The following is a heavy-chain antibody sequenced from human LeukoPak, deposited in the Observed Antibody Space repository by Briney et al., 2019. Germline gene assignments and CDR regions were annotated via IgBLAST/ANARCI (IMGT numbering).Heavy chain of an antibody. Sequence: GASLTLACTASGYTFTGYYMHWVRQAPGQGLEWMGWINPNSGGTNYAQKFQGRVTMTRDTSISTAYMELSRLRSDDTAVYYCARDKDGYYDILTGYYRAQFDYWGQGTLVTVSS. CDR1: GYTFTGYY. D-gene: IGHD3-9*01. CDR2: INPNSGGT. V-gene: IGHV1-2*02. CDR3: ARDKDGYYDILTGYYRAQFDY. J-gene: IGHJ4*02.